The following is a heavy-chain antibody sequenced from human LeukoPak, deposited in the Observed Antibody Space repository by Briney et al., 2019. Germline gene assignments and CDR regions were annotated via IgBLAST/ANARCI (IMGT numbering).Heavy chain of an antibody. D-gene: IGHD3-22*01. Sequence: GGSLRLSCAASGFTFSTYAMTWVRQAPGKGLEWVSGISGGGSYTYYADSVKGRFTISRDNSKNTLYLQMNSLRAEDTAVYYCAKHYYDSSGYASPHEYWGQGTLVTVSS. CDR3: AKHYYDSSGYASPHEY. CDR2: ISGGGSYT. J-gene: IGHJ4*02. CDR1: GFTFSTYA. V-gene: IGHV3-23*01.